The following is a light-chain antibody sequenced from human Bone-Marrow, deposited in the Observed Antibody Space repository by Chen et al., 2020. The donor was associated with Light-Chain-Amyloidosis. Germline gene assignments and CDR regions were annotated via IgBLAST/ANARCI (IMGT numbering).Light chain of an antibody. CDR2: EVT. V-gene: IGLV2-14*01. Sequence: QSALTPPAPVSGSPGQSITISCTGTSSDVGGDNHVSWYQQHPDKAPKLMIYEVTNRPSWVPDRFSGSKSDNTASLTISGLQTEDEADYFCSSYTITNTLVFGSGTRVTVL. CDR3: SSYTITNTLV. J-gene: IGLJ1*01. CDR1: SSDVGGDNH.